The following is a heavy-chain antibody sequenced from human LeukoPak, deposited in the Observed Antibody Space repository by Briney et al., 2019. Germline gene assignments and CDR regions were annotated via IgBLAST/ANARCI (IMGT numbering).Heavy chain of an antibody. Sequence: PSETLSLTCTASGGSISSYYWSWIRQPPGRELEWIGYIYYSGSTNYNPSLKSRVTISVDTSKNQFSLKLSSVTAADTAVYYCARHEGSGSSLDYWGQGTLVTVAS. J-gene: IGHJ4*02. CDR3: ARHEGSGSSLDY. CDR2: IYYSGST. CDR1: GGSISSYY. V-gene: IGHV4-59*08. D-gene: IGHD3-10*01.